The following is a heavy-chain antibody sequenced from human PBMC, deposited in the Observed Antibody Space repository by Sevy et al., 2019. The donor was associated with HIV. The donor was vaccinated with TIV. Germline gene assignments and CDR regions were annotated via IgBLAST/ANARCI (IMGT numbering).Heavy chain of an antibody. V-gene: IGHV1-18*01. D-gene: IGHD2-8*01. CDR2: ISPFSGDT. CDR1: GYVFASYG. CDR3: ASDKEQLTNLPARGFDP. J-gene: IGHJ5*02. Sequence: ASVKVSCKAFGYVFASYGISWVRQAPGQGLEWMGWISPFSGDTKYAQKFQGRVTMTTDTSTATTYMEVRSLRSDDTAVYYWASDKEQLTNLPARGFDPWGQGTLVTVSS.